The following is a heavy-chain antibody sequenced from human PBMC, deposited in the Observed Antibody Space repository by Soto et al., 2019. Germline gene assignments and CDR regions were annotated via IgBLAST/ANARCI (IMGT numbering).Heavy chain of an antibody. V-gene: IGHV3-74*01. CDR1: GFIFIDYW. CDR3: GRGSGPRGRPY. J-gene: IGHJ4*02. D-gene: IGHD6-25*01. CDR2: INGDGTT. Sequence: PGGSLRLSCASSGFIFIDYWMHWVRQAPGKGLVWVARINGDGTTTYVDSVKGRFTISRDNAKNMMYLQMNSLRVEDTAMYYCGRGSGPRGRPYWGQGISVTVSS.